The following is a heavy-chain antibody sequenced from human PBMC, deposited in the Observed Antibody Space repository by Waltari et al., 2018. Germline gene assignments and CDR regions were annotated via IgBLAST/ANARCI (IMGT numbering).Heavy chain of an antibody. Sequence: EVQLVESGGGLVQPGGSLRLSCAASGFTFSSYWMSWVRQAPGKGLEWVANIKQDGSEKYYVDSVKGRFTISRDNAKNSRYLQMNSLRAEDTAVYYCAREKTPVARLGWFDPWGQGTLVTVSS. V-gene: IGHV3-7*01. CDR2: IKQDGSEK. J-gene: IGHJ5*02. CDR1: GFTFSSYW. D-gene: IGHD4-17*01. CDR3: AREKTPVARLGWFDP.